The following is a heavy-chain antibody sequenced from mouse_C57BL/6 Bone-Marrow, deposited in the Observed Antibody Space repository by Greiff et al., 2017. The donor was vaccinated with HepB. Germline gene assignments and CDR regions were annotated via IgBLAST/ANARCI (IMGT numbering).Heavy chain of an antibody. J-gene: IGHJ4*01. CDR1: GFTFSDFY. Sequence: EVKVVESGGGLVQSGRSLRLSCATSGFTFSDFYMEWVRQAPGKGLEWIAASRNKANDYTTEYSASVKGRFIVSRDTSQSILYLQMNALRAEDTAIYYCARSYDYQYYAMDYWGQGTSVTVSS. CDR2: SRNKANDYTT. CDR3: ARSYDYQYYAMDY. D-gene: IGHD2-4*01. V-gene: IGHV7-1*01.